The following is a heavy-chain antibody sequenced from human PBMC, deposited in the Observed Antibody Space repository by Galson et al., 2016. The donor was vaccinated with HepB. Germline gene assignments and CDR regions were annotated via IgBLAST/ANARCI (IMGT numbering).Heavy chain of an antibody. Sequence: CKASGYRFFTYGISWVRQAPGQGLEWLGWISANSGNTIYAQKFQDRVTMTRDTSASTVYMDLGSLRSDDTAVYYCARDVQFRFDYWGQGTLVTVSS. CDR3: ARDVQFRFDY. CDR2: ISANSGNT. V-gene: IGHV1-18*04. D-gene: IGHD4-11*01. J-gene: IGHJ4*02. CDR1: GYRFFTYG.